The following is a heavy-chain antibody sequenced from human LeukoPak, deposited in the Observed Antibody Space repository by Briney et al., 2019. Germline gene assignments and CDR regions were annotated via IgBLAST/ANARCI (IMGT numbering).Heavy chain of an antibody. Sequence: SETLSLTCAVYGGSFSGYYWSWIRQPPGKGLEWIGEINHSGSTNYNPSLRSRVTISVDTSKNQFSLKLSSVTAADTAVYYCARRGYSGYGNYWGQGTLVTVSS. D-gene: IGHD5-12*01. CDR2: INHSGST. J-gene: IGHJ4*02. CDR3: ARRGYSGYGNY. V-gene: IGHV4-34*01. CDR1: GGSFSGYY.